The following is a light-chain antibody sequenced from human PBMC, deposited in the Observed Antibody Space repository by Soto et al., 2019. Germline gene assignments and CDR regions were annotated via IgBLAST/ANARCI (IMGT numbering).Light chain of an antibody. V-gene: IGLV2-14*01. CDR2: EVS. CDR1: SSDVGAYNY. Sequence: QSVLTQPASVSGSPGQSITISCTGTSSDVGAYNYVSWYQQHPGKAPKLMIFEVSDWPSGVSNRFSGSKSGNTASLTISGLQAEDEADYYCSSYTSSNTLVFGGGTKLPS. J-gene: IGLJ2*01. CDR3: SSYTSSNTLV.